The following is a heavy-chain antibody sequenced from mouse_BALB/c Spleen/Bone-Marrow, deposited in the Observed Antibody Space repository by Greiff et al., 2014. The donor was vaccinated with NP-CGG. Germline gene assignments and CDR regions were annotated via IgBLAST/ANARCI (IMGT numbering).Heavy chain of an antibody. Sequence: QVQLQQSGAELVRPGVSVKISCKGSGYTFTDYATHWVKQSHAKSLEWIGVISTYYGDASYNQKFKGKATMTVDKSSSTAYMELARLTSEDSAIYYCARESIYYYGSTLDYWGQGTTLTVSS. CDR3: ARESIYYYGSTLDY. D-gene: IGHD1-1*01. CDR1: GYTFTDYA. CDR2: ISTYYGDA. V-gene: IGHV1S137*01. J-gene: IGHJ2*01.